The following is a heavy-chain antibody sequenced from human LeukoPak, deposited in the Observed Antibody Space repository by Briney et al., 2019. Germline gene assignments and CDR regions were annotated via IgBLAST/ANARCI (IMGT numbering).Heavy chain of an antibody. CDR2: IWYDGSNK. V-gene: IGHV3-33*01. CDR1: GFTFSSYG. J-gene: IGHJ4*02. Sequence: PGGSPRLSCAASGFTFSSYGMHWVRQAPGKGLEWVAVIWYDGSNKYYADSVKGRFTISRDNSKNTLYLQMNSLRAEDTAVYYCARDIPGQIRYLFDYWGQGTLVTVSS. D-gene: IGHD3-9*01. CDR3: ARDIPGQIRYLFDY.